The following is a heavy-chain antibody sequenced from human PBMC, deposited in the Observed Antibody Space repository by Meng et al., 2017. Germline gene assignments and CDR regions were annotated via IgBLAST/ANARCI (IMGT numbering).Heavy chain of an antibody. V-gene: IGHV3-15*01. CDR1: GFTFSNAW. CDR2: IKSKTDGGTT. J-gene: IGHJ4*02. Sequence: GGSLRLSCAASGFTFSNAWMSRVRQAPGKGLEWVGRIKSKTDGGTTDYAAPVKGRFTISRDDSKNTLYLKMNSLKTEDTAVYYCTTGEWELPRELLWEDDYWGQGTLVTVSS. CDR3: TTGEWELPRELLWEDDY. D-gene: IGHD1-26*01.